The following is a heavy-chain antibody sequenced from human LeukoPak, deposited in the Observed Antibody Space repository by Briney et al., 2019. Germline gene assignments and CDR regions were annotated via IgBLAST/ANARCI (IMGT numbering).Heavy chain of an antibody. Sequence: SVNVSFKASGGTFIIYAISWVRQAPGQGLEWMGGIIPIFGTANYAQKFQGRVTITADKSTSTAYMELRSLRSDDTAVYYCARSLSDILTGYYFFDYWGQGTLVTVSS. CDR2: IIPIFGTA. V-gene: IGHV1-69*06. J-gene: IGHJ4*02. D-gene: IGHD3-9*01. CDR3: ARSLSDILTGYYFFDY. CDR1: GGTFIIYA.